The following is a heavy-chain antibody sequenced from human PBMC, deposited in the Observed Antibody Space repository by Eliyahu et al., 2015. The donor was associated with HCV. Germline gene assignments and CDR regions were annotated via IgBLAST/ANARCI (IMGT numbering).Heavy chain of an antibody. J-gene: IGHJ4*02. CDR2: ISGSSAST. D-gene: IGHD3-22*01. CDR1: GFTFSXNA. CDR3: AKGYSSGSRFSMTVVVTQASDY. Sequence: EVQLVESGGGLVQPGGSLRLSCEASGFTFSXNAXGXVRQAPGKGLGWVSQISGSSASTYYADSVKGRFTIFRDNSKNTLYLQMNNLGAEDTALYYCAKGYSSGSRFSMTVVVTQASDYWGQGTLVTVSS. V-gene: IGHV3-23*04.